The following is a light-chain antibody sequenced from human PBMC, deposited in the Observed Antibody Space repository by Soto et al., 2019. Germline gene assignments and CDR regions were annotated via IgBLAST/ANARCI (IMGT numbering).Light chain of an antibody. V-gene: IGKV3-20*01. CDR2: GAS. CDR1: QIVSSSY. Sequence: MVLTQSPGTLSLSPGEIATLSCRASQIVSSSYLAWYQQKPGQAPRLLIYGASSRATGIPDRFSGSGSGTDFTLTISRLEPEDFAVYYCQQYRSSPRTFGQGTKVEIK. CDR3: QQYRSSPRT. J-gene: IGKJ1*01.